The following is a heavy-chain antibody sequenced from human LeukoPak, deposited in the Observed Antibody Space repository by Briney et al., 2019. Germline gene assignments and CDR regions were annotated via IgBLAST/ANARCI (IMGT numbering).Heavy chain of an antibody. V-gene: IGHV1-69*13. Sequence: GASVTVSCTASGGTFSSYAISWVRQAPGQGLEWMGGIIPIFGTANYAQKFQGRVTITADESTSTAYMELSSLRSEDTAVYYCARVSVYYYDSSVVAEYFQHWGQGTLVTVSS. CDR2: IIPIFGTA. CDR1: GGTFSSYA. J-gene: IGHJ1*01. CDR3: ARVSVYYYDSSVVAEYFQH. D-gene: IGHD3-22*01.